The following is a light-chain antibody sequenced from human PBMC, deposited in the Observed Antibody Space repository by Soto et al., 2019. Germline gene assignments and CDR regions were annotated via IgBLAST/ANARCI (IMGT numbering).Light chain of an antibody. J-gene: IGLJ1*01. V-gene: IGLV1-40*01. Sequence: QSVLTQPPSVSGAPGQRVTISCTGSSSDIGAGFDVHWYQHLPGTAPKLLIYGNTNRPSGVPGRFSGSKSGTSASLVITGLQAEDEDDYYGQSYEHSRTGFYVFGTGTKVTVL. CDR3: QSYEHSRTGFYV. CDR2: GNT. CDR1: SSDIGAGFD.